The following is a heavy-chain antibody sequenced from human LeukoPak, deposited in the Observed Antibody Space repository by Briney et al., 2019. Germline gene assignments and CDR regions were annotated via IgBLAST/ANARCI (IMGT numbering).Heavy chain of an antibody. V-gene: IGHV3-23*01. CDR2: INDNGGST. D-gene: IGHD1-26*01. J-gene: IGHJ4*02. CDR1: GFTFSSYV. Sequence: PGGSLRLSCAASGFTFSSYVMSWVRQAPGKGLEWVSVINDNGGSTYYAESVKGRFTISGDNSKNTLYLQMNSLRAEDTAVYYCARRMVGATRSFDYWGQGTLVTVSS. CDR3: ARRMVGATRSFDY.